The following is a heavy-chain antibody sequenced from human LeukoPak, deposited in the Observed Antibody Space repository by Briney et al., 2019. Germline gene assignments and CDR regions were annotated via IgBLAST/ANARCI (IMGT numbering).Heavy chain of an antibody. Sequence: EASVKVSCKASGYTFTSYYMHWVRQAPGQGLEWMGIINPSAGSTSYAQKFQGRVTMTRDTSTSTVYMELSSLRSEDTAVYYCARGYYDILTGYYKRPYFDYWGQGTLVTVSS. D-gene: IGHD3-9*01. CDR1: GYTFTSYY. J-gene: IGHJ4*02. CDR2: INPSAGST. V-gene: IGHV1-46*01. CDR3: ARGYYDILTGYYKRPYFDY.